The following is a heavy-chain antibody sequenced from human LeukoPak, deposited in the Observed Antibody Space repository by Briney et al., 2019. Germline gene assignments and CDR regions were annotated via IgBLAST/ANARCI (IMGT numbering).Heavy chain of an antibody. CDR3: ARGLWGITGTTPYFDY. Sequence: SETLSLTCTVSGGSISSYYWSWIRQPPGKGLEWIGYIYYSGSTNYNPSLKSRVTISVDTSKNQFSLKLSSVTPADTAVYYCARGLWGITGTTPYFDYWGQGTLVTVSS. V-gene: IGHV4-59*01. D-gene: IGHD1-7*01. CDR1: GGSISSYY. J-gene: IGHJ4*02. CDR2: IYYSGST.